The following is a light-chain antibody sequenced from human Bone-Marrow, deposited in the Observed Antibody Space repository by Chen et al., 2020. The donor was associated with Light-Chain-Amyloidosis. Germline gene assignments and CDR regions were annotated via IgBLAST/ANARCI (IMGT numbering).Light chain of an antibody. Sequence: SYELTQPPSVSVSPGQTARITCSGDDLPTKYAYWYQQKPGQAPVLVIHRDTERPSGISERFCGSSSGTTATLTISGVQAGDEADYHCQSADSSGTYEGIFGGGTKLTVL. CDR2: RDT. CDR1: DLPTKY. CDR3: QSADSSGTYEGI. J-gene: IGLJ2*01. V-gene: IGLV3-25*03.